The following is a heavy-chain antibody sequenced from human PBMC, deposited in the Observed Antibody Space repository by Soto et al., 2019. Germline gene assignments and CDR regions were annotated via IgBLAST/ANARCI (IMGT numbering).Heavy chain of an antibody. V-gene: IGHV4-39*01. CDR3: AYGSSSAWIDY. D-gene: IGHD6-25*01. J-gene: IGHJ4*02. Sequence: PSETMYLTCGACGDTMRIYHFDWGWIHQAPGKGLEWIGSTYFSGGNSYYSPSLKCRVSISVDTSKNEFSLRLTSRTAADTAVYFCAYGSSSAWIDYWGQGTLVTVSS. CDR2: TYFSGGNS. CDR1: GDTMRIYHFD.